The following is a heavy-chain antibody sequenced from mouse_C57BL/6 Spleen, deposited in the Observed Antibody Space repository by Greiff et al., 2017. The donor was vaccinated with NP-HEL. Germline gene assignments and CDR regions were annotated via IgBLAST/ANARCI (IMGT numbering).Heavy chain of an antibody. CDR3: TRCGSSYRWYFDV. D-gene: IGHD1-1*01. V-gene: IGHV1-15*01. Sequence: VQLQQSGAELVRPGASVTLSCKASGYTFTDYEMHWVKQTPVHGLEWIGAIDPETGGTAYNQKFKGKAILTADKSSSTAYMELRSLTSEDSAVDYCTRCGSSYRWYFDVWGTGTTVTVSS. J-gene: IGHJ1*03. CDR1: GYTFTDYE. CDR2: IDPETGGT.